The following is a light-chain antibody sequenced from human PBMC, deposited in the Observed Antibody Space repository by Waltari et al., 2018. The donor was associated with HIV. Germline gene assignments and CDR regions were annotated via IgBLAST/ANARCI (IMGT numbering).Light chain of an antibody. Sequence: QSALTQPPSASGSPGQSVTISCTGTSSDVGGYNYVSWYQQHPGKAPKLMIYEVSKRPSGVPDRFSGSKSGNTASLTVSGLQAEDEADYYCSSYAGSSNVVFGGGTK. V-gene: IGLV2-8*01. J-gene: IGLJ2*01. CDR1: SSDVGGYNY. CDR3: SSYAGSSNVV. CDR2: EVS.